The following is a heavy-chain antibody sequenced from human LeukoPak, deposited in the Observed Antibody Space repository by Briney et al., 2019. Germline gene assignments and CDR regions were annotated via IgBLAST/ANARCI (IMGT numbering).Heavy chain of an antibody. CDR3: AKRGYYYDSSGSWWFDY. CDR1: GFTFSSYA. Sequence: GGSLRLSCAASGFTFSSYAMSWVRQAPGKGLEWVSAISGSGGSTYYADSVKGRFTISRDNSKNTLYLQMNSLRAEDTAVYYCAKRGYYYDSSGSWWFDYWGQGTLVTVSS. J-gene: IGHJ4*02. D-gene: IGHD3-22*01. CDR2: ISGSGGST. V-gene: IGHV3-23*01.